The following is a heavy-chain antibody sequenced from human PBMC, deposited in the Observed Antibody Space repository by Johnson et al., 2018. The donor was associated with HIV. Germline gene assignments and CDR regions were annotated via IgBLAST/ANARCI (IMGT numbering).Heavy chain of an antibody. V-gene: IGHV3-30-3*01. CDR3: AKDAGTYHPLDAFDI. J-gene: IGHJ3*02. CDR1: GFTFSSYA. D-gene: IGHD3-10*01. Sequence: QVQLVESGGDLVQPGGSLRLSCAASGFTFSSYAMHWVRQAPGKGLEWVAVISYDGSNKYYADSVKGRFTISRDNSKNTLYLQMNSLRAEDTAIYYCAKDAGTYHPLDAFDIWGQGTMVTVSS. CDR2: ISYDGSNK.